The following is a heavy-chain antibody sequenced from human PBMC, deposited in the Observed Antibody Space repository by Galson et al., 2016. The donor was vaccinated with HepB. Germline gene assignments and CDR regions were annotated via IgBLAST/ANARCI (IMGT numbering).Heavy chain of an antibody. D-gene: IGHD3-10*01. J-gene: IGHJ4*02. Sequence: LSLTCTVSGASVSSNKWWTWVRQSPGKGLGWIGEIYYRGTTNYNPSLQRRITISVDKSKNHFYLDLTSVTAADTAVYYCARGDYGLGRGKNSLGYWGRGTLVTVSS. CDR2: IYYRGTT. V-gene: IGHV4-4*02. CDR1: GASVSSNKW. CDR3: ARGDYGLGRGKNSLGY.